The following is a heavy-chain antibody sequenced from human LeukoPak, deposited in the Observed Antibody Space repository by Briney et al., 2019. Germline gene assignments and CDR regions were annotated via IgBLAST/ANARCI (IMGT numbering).Heavy chain of an antibody. Sequence: PSETLSLTCTVSGGSISSYYWSWIRQPPGKGLEWIGYIYYSGSTNYNPSLKSRVTISVDTSKNQFSLKLSSVTAADTAVYYCARDSGRSLFDYWGQGTLLTVSS. V-gene: IGHV4-59*01. D-gene: IGHD3-10*01. J-gene: IGHJ4*02. CDR1: GGSISSYY. CDR3: ARDSGRSLFDY. CDR2: IYYSGST.